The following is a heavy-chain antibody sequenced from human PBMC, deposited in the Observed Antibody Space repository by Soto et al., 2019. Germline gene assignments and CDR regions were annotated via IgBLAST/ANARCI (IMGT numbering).Heavy chain of an antibody. CDR2: INPNSGGT. Sequence: GXSVKVSCKASVYTLTGYYMHWVRQAPGQGLEWMGWINPNSGGTNYAQKFQGWVTMTRDTSISTAYMELSRLRSDDTAVYYCARDRRPRGYSYGYSYWGQGTLVTVSS. D-gene: IGHD5-18*01. J-gene: IGHJ4*02. V-gene: IGHV1-2*04. CDR1: VYTLTGYY. CDR3: ARDRRPRGYSYGYSY.